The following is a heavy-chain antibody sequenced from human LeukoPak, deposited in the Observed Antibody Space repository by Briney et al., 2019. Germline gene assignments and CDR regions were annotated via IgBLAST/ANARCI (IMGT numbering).Heavy chain of an antibody. D-gene: IGHD3-9*01. CDR1: GFTFSSYS. CDR2: ISSSSSYI. V-gene: IGHV3-21*01. J-gene: IGHJ6*03. CDR3: ARALLRHFERAMVNYYYMDV. Sequence: GGSLRLSCAASGFTFSSYSMNWVRQAPGKGLEWVSSISSSSSYIYYADSVQGRFSISRDNAKNSLYLQMNSLRAEDTAVYYCARALLRHFERAMVNYYYMDVWGKGTTVTISS.